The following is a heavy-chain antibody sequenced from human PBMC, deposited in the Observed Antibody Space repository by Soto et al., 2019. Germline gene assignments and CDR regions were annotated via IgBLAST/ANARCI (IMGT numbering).Heavy chain of an antibody. CDR3: ARDKTTMIAVITDDAFDI. Sequence: SVKVSCKAAGGTFSSYAISRVRQAPGQGLEWMGGIIPIFGTANYAQKFQGRVTITADESTSTAYMELSSLRSEDTAVYYCARDKTTMIAVITDDAFDIWGQGTMVTVSS. CDR2: IIPIFGTA. J-gene: IGHJ3*02. CDR1: GGTFSSYA. D-gene: IGHD3-22*01. V-gene: IGHV1-69*13.